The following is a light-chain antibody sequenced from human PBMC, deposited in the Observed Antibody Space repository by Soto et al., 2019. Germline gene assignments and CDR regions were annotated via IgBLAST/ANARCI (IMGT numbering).Light chain of an antibody. V-gene: IGLV2-23*02. J-gene: IGLJ1*01. Sequence: QSALTQPASVSGSPGQSITISCTGTTSDVGSYNLVSWYQQHPGKAPKLMIYEVSKRTSGVSNRFSGTKSGNTASLTISGLQAEDEADYYCCSYADSSYVFGSGKKVTVL. CDR3: CSYADSSYV. CDR1: TSDVGSYNL. CDR2: EVS.